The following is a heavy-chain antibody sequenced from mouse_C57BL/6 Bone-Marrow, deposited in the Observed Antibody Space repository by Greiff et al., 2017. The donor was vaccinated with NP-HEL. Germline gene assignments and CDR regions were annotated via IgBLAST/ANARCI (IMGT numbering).Heavy chain of an antibody. J-gene: IGHJ3*01. V-gene: IGHV1-81*01. D-gene: IGHD1-1*01. CDR1: GYTFTSYG. CDR3: ARDYYGSSGAWFAY. CDR2: IYPRSGNT. Sequence: QVQLQQSGAELARPGASVKLSCKASGYTFTSYGISWVKQRTGQGLEWIGEIYPRSGNTYYNEKFKGKATLTADKSSSTAYMEIRSLTSEDSAVYFCARDYYGSSGAWFAYWGQGTLVTVSA.